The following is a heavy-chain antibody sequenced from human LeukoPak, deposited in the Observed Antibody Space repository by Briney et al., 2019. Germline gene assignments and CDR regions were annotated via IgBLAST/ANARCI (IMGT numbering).Heavy chain of an antibody. CDR2: ISSSSSYI. D-gene: IGHD4-17*01. V-gene: IGHV3-21*01. CDR1: GFTFSSYS. CDR3: ARCVPYGDYAFDY. J-gene: IGHJ4*02. Sequence: PGGSLRLSCAASGFTFSSYSMNWVRQAPGKGLEWVSSISSSSSYIYYADSVKGRFTISRDNAKNSLYLQMNSLRAEDTAVYYCARCVPYGDYAFDYWGQGTLVTVSS.